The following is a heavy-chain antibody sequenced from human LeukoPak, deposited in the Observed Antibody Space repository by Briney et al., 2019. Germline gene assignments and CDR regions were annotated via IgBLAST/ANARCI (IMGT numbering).Heavy chain of an antibody. V-gene: IGHV3-30*02. CDR3: AKDDWVIAAAVRLYYYYYGMDV. CDR1: GFTFSAYG. D-gene: IGHD6-13*01. Sequence: GGSLRLSCAASGFTFSAYGMHWVRQAPGKGLEWVAFIRYDGSNKYYADSVKGRFTISRDNSKNTLYLQMNSLRAEDTAVYYCAKDDWVIAAAVRLYYYYYGMDVWGQGTTVTVPS. J-gene: IGHJ6*02. CDR2: IRYDGSNK.